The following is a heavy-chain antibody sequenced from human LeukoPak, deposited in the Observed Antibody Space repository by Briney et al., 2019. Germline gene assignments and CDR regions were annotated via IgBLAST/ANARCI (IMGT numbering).Heavy chain of an antibody. CDR2: IYYSGST. Sequence: SETLSLTCTVSGGSISGSSYYWGWIRQPPGKGLEWLGSIYYSGSTYYNPSLKSRVTISVDTSKNQFSLKLSSVTAADTAVYYCAREGGYFDWLMLGWFDPWGQGTLVTVSS. J-gene: IGHJ5*02. D-gene: IGHD3-9*01. CDR1: GGSISGSSYY. V-gene: IGHV4-39*07. CDR3: AREGGYFDWLMLGWFDP.